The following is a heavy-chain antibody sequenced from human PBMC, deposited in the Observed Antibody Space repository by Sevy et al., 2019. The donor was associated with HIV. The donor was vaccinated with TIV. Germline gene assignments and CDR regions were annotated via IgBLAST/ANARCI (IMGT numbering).Heavy chain of an antibody. CDR1: GFTFSSYG. D-gene: IGHD6-19*01. V-gene: IGHV3-30*18. Sequence: GGSLRLSCAASGFTFSSYGMHWVRQAPGKGLEWVAVISYDGSNKYYADSVKGRFTISRDNSKNTLYLQMNSLIAEDTAEYYCAKDLIAVAGTENFDYWGQGTLVTVSS. J-gene: IGHJ4*02. CDR2: ISYDGSNK. CDR3: AKDLIAVAGTENFDY.